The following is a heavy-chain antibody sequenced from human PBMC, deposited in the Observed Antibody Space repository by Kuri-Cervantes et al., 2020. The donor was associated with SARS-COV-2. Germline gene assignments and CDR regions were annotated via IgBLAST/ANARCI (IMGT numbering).Heavy chain of an antibody. V-gene: IGHV3-21*04. CDR3: AKFRRDGDNQRPPYDSSDI. CDR2: IGSDSAYR. D-gene: IGHD5-24*01. CDR1: GFTLRSYT. J-gene: IGHJ3*02. Sequence: GESLKISCVASGFTLRSYTVQWVRQPPGKGLEWVSSIGSDSAYRYTAETVKGRFTISRDNSKNTLYLQMNSLRADHTAIYYCAKFRRDGDNQRPPYDSSDIWGRGTMV.